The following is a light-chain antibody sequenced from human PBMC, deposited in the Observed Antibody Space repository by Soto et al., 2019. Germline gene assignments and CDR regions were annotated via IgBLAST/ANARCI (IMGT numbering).Light chain of an antibody. Sequence: EIVLTQSPGTLSLSPGERATLSCRASQSVSSSYLAWYQQKPGQAPRLLIYGASSRATGIPDRFSGSGSRTDFTLTVSRLEAQGTAVDYCQQYGSLPCTFDQQTELPMK. J-gene: IGKJ2*02. CDR3: QQYGSLPCT. CDR1: QSVSSSY. CDR2: GAS. V-gene: IGKV3-20*01.